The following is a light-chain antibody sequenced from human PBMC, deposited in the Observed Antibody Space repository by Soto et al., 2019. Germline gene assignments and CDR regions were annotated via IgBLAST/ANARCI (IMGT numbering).Light chain of an antibody. CDR3: QQRSNWQLT. CDR1: QSVLYSSNNKNY. Sequence: DIVMTQSPDSLAVSLGERATINCKSSQSVLYSSNNKNYLAWYQQKPGQPPKLLIYWASTRESGVPDRFSGSGSRKYLTLTVSSLEPEDFAVYYCQQRSNWQLTVGGGPKVDIK. V-gene: IGKV4-1*01. J-gene: IGKJ4*01. CDR2: WAS.